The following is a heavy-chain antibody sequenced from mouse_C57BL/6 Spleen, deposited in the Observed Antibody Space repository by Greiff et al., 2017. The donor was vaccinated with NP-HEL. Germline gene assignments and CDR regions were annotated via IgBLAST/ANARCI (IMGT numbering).Heavy chain of an antibody. J-gene: IGHJ2*01. CDR2: IHPNSGST. D-gene: IGHD2-3*01. CDR3: ARSRDGSLDY. V-gene: IGHV1-64*01. CDR1: GYTFTRYW. Sequence: QVQLQQPGAELVKPGASVKLSCTASGYTFTRYWMHWVKQRPGQGLEWIGMIHPNSGSTNYTAKFKSKATLTVDKSSSTAYMQLSSLTSEDSAVYYCARSRDGSLDYWGQGTTLTVSS.